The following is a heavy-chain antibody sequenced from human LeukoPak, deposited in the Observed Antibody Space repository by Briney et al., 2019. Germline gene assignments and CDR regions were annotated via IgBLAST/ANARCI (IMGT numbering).Heavy chain of an antibody. CDR3: ARGGHYGSGSYYDNTYFDY. V-gene: IGHV4-59*01. Sequence: PSETLSLTCTVSGGSISSYYWSWIRQPPGKGLEWIGYIYYSGSTNYNPSLKSRVTISVDTSKNQFSLKLSSVTAADTAVYYCARGGHYGSGSYYDNTYFDYWGQGTLVTVSS. CDR1: GGSISSYY. J-gene: IGHJ4*02. CDR2: IYYSGST. D-gene: IGHD3-10*01.